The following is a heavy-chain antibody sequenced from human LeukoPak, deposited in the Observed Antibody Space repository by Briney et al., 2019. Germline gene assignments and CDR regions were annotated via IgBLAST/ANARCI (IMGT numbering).Heavy chain of an antibody. CDR1: GFTFSSYA. D-gene: IGHD1-1*01. Sequence: GGSLRLSCAASGFTFSSYAMHWVRQTPGKGLEWVTFIRNDGSTKYYADSVKGRFTISRDNSKNTLYLQMNSLRAEDTAVYYCARWNLLSDYWGQGTLVTVSS. J-gene: IGHJ4*02. CDR3: ARWNLLSDY. V-gene: IGHV3-33*08. CDR2: IRNDGSTK.